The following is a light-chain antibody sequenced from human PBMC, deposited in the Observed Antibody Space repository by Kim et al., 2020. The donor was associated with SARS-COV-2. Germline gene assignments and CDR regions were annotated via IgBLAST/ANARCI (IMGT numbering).Light chain of an antibody. CDR2: DAS. CDR1: QSVSSQ. CDR3: QQRSTWMFT. J-gene: IGKJ2*01. Sequence: SLSPGETATLSCRASQSVSSQLAWYQQRPGQAPRLLIYDASNRATGMPARFTGSGSGTDFTLTISSLESEEFAVYYCQQRSTWMFTFGQGTKLEI. V-gene: IGKV3-11*01.